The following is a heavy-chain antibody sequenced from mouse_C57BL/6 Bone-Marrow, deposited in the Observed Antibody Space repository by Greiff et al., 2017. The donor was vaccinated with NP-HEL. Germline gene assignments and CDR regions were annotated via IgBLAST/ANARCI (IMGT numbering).Heavy chain of an antibody. V-gene: IGHV1-81*01. J-gene: IGHJ1*03. D-gene: IGHD2-1*01. CDR3: ALYYLDWYFDV. Sequence: VQLQQSGAELARPGASVKLSCKASGYTFTSYGISWVKQRTGQGLEWIGEIYPRSGYTYYNEKFKGKATLTADKSSSTAYMELRSLTSEDSAVYFCALYYLDWYFDVWGTGTTVTVSS. CDR2: IYPRSGYT. CDR1: GYTFTSYG.